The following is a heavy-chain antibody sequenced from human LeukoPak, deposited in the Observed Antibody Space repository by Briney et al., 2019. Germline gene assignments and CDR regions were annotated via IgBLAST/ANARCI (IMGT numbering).Heavy chain of an antibody. CDR3: AREGFEIVVVADKYYFDY. V-gene: IGHV1-46*01. J-gene: IGHJ4*02. D-gene: IGHD2-15*01. CDR2: INPSGWST. Sequence: ASVKVSCKASGYTFTSYYMHWVRQAPGQGREGMGIINPSGWSTSYAQKFQGRVTMTRDMSTSTGYMELSSLRSEDTAVYYCAREGFEIVVVADKYYFDYWGQGTLVTVSS. CDR1: GYTFTSYY.